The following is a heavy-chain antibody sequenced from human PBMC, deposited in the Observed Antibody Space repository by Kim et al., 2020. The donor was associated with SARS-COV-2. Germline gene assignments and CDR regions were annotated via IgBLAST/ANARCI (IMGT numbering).Heavy chain of an antibody. CDR1: GFTFSSYA. Sequence: GGSLRLSCAASGFTFSSYAMSWVRQAPGMGLEWVSAISGSGGSTYYADSVKGRFTISRDNSKNTLYLQMNSLRAEDTAVYYCAKDWGTMIVQYWFDPWGQGTLVTVSS. V-gene: IGHV3-23*01. D-gene: IGHD3-22*01. J-gene: IGHJ5*02. CDR2: ISGSGGST. CDR3: AKDWGTMIVQYWFDP.